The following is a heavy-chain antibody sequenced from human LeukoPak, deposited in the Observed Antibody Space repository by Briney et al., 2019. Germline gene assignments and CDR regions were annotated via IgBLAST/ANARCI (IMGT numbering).Heavy chain of an antibody. J-gene: IGHJ4*02. CDR3: ARFGYSGWNLEN. CDR1: GFTFNSYW. D-gene: IGHD5-12*01. Sequence: PGGSLRLSCAASGFTFNSYWMAWVRQAPGKGLEWVANIKQDGSEKYYVDPLKGRFTISRDDTESSLYVQMNSLRDEDTAVYYCARFGYSGWNLENWGQGTLVTVSS. CDR2: IKQDGSEK. V-gene: IGHV3-7*01.